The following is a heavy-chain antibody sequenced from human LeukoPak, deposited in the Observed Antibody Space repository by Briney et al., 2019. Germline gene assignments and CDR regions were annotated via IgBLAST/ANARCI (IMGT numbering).Heavy chain of an antibody. Sequence: AGGSLRLSCAASGFTFSSYGMHWVRQAPGKGLEWVAFIRYDGSNKYYADSVKGRFTISRDNSKNTLYLQMNSLRAEDTAVYYCARGRGGKQWLLDYWGQGTLVTVSS. CDR2: IRYDGSNK. D-gene: IGHD6-19*01. CDR1: GFTFSSYG. CDR3: ARGRGGKQWLLDY. J-gene: IGHJ4*02. V-gene: IGHV3-30*02.